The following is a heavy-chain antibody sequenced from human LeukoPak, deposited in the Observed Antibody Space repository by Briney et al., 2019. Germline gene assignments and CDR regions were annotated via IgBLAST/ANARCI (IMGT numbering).Heavy chain of an antibody. Sequence: GGSLRLSCAASGFTFSSYSMNWVRQAPGKGLEWVSYISSSSSTIYYADSVKGRFTISRDNAKNSLYPQMNSLRDEDTAVYYCARDRFTIFGVSYYMDVWGKGTTVTVSS. CDR2: ISSSSSTI. CDR1: GFTFSSYS. D-gene: IGHD3-3*01. CDR3: ARDRFTIFGVSYYMDV. J-gene: IGHJ6*03. V-gene: IGHV3-48*02.